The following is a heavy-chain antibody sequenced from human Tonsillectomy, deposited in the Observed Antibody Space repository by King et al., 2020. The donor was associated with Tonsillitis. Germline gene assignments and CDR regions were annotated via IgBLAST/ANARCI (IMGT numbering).Heavy chain of an antibody. Sequence: VQLVESGGGLVQPGGSLRLSCAASGFTFSSYCMSWVRQAPGKGLEWVANIKQDGSEKYYVDSVKGRFTISRDNAKNSLYLQMNSLRAEDTAVYYCARETTLGAFDIWGQGTMVTVSS. V-gene: IGHV3-7*03. D-gene: IGHD4-23*01. CDR2: IKQDGSEK. J-gene: IGHJ3*02. CDR1: GFTFSSYC. CDR3: ARETTLGAFDI.